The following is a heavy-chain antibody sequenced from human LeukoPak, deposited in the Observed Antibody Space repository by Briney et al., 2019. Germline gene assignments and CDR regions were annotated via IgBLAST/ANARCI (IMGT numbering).Heavy chain of an antibody. D-gene: IGHD5-24*01. CDR3: AKDHRGGYNYGAFDI. Sequence: SETLSLTCTVSGASISSYYWSWIRQPPGKGLEWIGHIYYSGSTNYNPSLKSRVTISVDTSKNQFSLRLSSVTAADTAVYYCAKDHRGGYNYGAFDIWGQGTMVTVSS. CDR2: IYYSGST. CDR1: GASISSYY. J-gene: IGHJ3*02. V-gene: IGHV4-59*01.